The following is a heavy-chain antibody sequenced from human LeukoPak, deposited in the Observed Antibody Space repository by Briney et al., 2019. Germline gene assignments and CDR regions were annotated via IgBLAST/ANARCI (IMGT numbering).Heavy chain of an antibody. CDR1: GFTFSSYA. Sequence: GGSLRLSCAASGFTFSSYAMSWVRQAPGKGLESVSAISGSGGSTYYADSVKGRFTISRDNSKNTLYLQMNSLRAEDTAVYYCAKHSSGWYGCFDYWGQGTLVTVSS. CDR2: ISGSGGST. CDR3: AKHSSGWYGCFDY. J-gene: IGHJ4*02. V-gene: IGHV3-23*01. D-gene: IGHD6-19*01.